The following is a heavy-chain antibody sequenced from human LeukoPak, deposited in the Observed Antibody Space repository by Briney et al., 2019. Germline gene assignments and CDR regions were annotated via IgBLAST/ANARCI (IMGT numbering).Heavy chain of an antibody. D-gene: IGHD1-26*01. Sequence: SVKVSCKASGGTFSSYAISWVRQAPGQGLEWMGGIIPIFGTANYAQKFQGRVTITADESTSTAYMELSSLRSEDTAVYYCARESGSYPDAFDIWGQGTMVTVSS. CDR3: ARESGSYPDAFDI. J-gene: IGHJ3*02. CDR1: GGTFSSYA. CDR2: IIPIFGTA. V-gene: IGHV1-69*13.